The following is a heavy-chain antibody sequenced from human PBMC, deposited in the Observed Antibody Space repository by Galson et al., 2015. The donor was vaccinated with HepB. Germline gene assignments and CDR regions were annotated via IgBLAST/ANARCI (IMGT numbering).Heavy chain of an antibody. D-gene: IGHD2-2*01. Sequence: SLRLSCAASGFTFSNAWMNWVRQAPGKGLEWVGRIKSKTDGGTTDYAAPVKGRFTISRDDSKNTLYLQMNSLKTEDTAVYYCTTGADIVVVPAATYYDFWSGYPDWGQGTLVTVSS. CDR2: IKSKTDGGTT. J-gene: IGHJ4*02. CDR1: GFTFSNAW. V-gene: IGHV3-15*07. CDR3: TTGADIVVVPAATYYDFWSGYPD.